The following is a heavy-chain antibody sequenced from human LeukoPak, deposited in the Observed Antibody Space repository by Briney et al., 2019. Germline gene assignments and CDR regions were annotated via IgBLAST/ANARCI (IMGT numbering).Heavy chain of an antibody. J-gene: IGHJ5*02. CDR2: INHSGST. D-gene: IGHD6-19*01. V-gene: IGHV4-34*01. CDR1: GGSFSGCY. Sequence: PSETLSLTCAVYGGSFSGCYWSWIRQPPGKGLEWIGEINHSGSTNYNPSLKSRVTISVDTSKNRFSLKLSSVTAADTAVYYCASHERIAVAAWGQGTLVTVSS. CDR3: ASHERIAVAA.